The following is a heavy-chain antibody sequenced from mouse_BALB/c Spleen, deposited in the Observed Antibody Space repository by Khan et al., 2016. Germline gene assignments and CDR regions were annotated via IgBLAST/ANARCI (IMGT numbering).Heavy chain of an antibody. J-gene: IGHJ3*01. V-gene: IGHV1-7*01. CDR2: INPSTGYT. D-gene: IGHD1-1*01. CDR1: GYTFTSYW. CDR3: ASYYGSSAWLAY. Sequence: VQLQESGAELAKPGASVKMSCKASGYTFTSYWMHWVKQRPGQGLEWIGYINPSTGYTEYNQKFKDKATLTADKSSSTAYMQLSSLTSEDSAVYYCASYYGSSAWLAYWGQGTLVTVSA.